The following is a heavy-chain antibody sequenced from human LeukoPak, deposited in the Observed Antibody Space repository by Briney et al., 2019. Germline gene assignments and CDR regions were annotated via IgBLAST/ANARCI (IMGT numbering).Heavy chain of an antibody. CDR1: GYTLTELS. J-gene: IGHJ4*02. CDR3: AGSLGYCTSNVCYLKY. Sequence: ASVKVSCKVSGYTLTELSMHWVRQAPGQGLEWMGWINPNSGGTNYAQKFQGRVTMTRDTSISTAYMELGRLRSDDTAVYYCAGSLGYCTSNVCYLKYWGQGTLVTVSS. D-gene: IGHD2-8*01. CDR2: INPNSGGT. V-gene: IGHV1-2*02.